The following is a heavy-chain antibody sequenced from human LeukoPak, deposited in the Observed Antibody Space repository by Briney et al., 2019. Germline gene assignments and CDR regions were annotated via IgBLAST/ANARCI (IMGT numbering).Heavy chain of an antibody. J-gene: IGHJ3*02. CDR1: GGSFSGYY. CDR3: ARGHGAFDI. Sequence: SETLSLTXAVYGGSFSGYYWSWIRQPPGKGLEWIGEINHSGSTNYNPSLKSRVTISVDTSKNQFSLKLSSVTAADTAVYYCARGHGAFDIWGQGTMVIVSS. CDR2: INHSGST. V-gene: IGHV4-34*01.